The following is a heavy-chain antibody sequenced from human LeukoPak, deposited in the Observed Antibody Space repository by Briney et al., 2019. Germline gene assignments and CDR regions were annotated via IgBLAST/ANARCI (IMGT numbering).Heavy chain of an antibody. V-gene: IGHV4-59*01. J-gene: IGHJ4*02. Sequence: SETLSPTCTVSGDSFTNYFWSWIRQPPGKGLEWIGSIYYTGSTNYNPSLQSRVTISLDTSKNHFSLNLNSVTAADTAVYDCARGKGDFDSWGQGTLVTVSS. CDR3: ARGKGDFDS. D-gene: IGHD3-16*01. CDR1: GDSFTNYF. CDR2: IYYTGST.